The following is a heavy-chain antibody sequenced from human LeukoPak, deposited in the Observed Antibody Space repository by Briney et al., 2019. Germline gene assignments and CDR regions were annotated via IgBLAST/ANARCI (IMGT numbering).Heavy chain of an antibody. Sequence: GGSLRLSCAASGFTFSSYGMHWVRQAPGKGLEWVAVISYDGSNKYYADSVKGRFTISRDNSKNTLYLQMNSLRAEDTAVYYCAKDSGEQWLLYYFDYWGQGTLVTVSS. CDR2: ISYDGSNK. CDR1: GFTFSSYG. V-gene: IGHV3-30*18. CDR3: AKDSGEQWLLYYFDY. D-gene: IGHD6-19*01. J-gene: IGHJ4*02.